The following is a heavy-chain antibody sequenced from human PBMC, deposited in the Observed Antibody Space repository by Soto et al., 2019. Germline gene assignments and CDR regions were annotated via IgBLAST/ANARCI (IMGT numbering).Heavy chain of an antibody. CDR2: ISYDGSNK. Sequence: LRLSCVASGFTFSNYAMNWVRQAPGKGLEWVAVISYDGSNKYYADSVKGRITISRDNSRNTLYLQMNNLRAEDTAMYYCARDLGNNYGSFAYWGQGXLVTVSS. J-gene: IGHJ4*02. CDR1: GFTFSNYA. CDR3: ARDLGNNYGSFAY. D-gene: IGHD4-17*01. V-gene: IGHV3-30-3*01.